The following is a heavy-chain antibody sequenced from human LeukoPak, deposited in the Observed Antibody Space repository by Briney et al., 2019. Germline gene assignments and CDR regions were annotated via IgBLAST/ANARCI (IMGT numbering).Heavy chain of an antibody. D-gene: IGHD4-17*01. V-gene: IGHV3-7*01. CDR3: AREGNHDYGDYVLGY. J-gene: IGHJ4*02. CDR1: GFTFSSYW. Sequence: PVGSLSLSCAASGFTFSSYWMSWVRQAPGKGLEWVANIKQDGSEKYYVDSVKGRFTISRDNAKNSLYLQMNSLRAEDTAVYYCAREGNHDYGDYVLGYWGQGTLVTVSS. CDR2: IKQDGSEK.